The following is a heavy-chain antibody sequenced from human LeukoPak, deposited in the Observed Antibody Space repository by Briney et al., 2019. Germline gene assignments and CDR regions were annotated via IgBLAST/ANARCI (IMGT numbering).Heavy chain of an antibody. J-gene: IGHJ5*02. CDR3: ARLWFGELSTNWFDP. CDR1: GDSIISSY. D-gene: IGHD3-10*01. V-gene: IGHV4-4*07. CDR2: IYTHGRT. Sequence: PSETLSLTCTVSGDSIISSYWSWIRQPAEKGLEWIGLIYTHGRTNYNPSLKSRVSMSVDTSTNQFSLKLSSVTAADTAMYFCARLWFGELSTNWFDPWGQGTLVTVSS.